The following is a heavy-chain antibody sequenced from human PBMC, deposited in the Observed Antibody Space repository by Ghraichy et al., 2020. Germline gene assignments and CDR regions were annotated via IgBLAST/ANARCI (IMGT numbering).Heavy chain of an antibody. CDR1: GGSISSSNW. CDR2: IYHSGST. J-gene: IGHJ4*02. CDR3: ARGAPGDYYDSSGYFFDY. D-gene: IGHD3-22*01. Sequence: SETLSLTCAVSGGSISSSNWWSWVRQPPGKGLEWIGEIYHSGSTNYNPSLKSRVTISVDKSKNQFSLKLSSVTAADTAVYYCARGAPGDYYDSSGYFFDYWGQGTLVTVSS. V-gene: IGHV4-4*02.